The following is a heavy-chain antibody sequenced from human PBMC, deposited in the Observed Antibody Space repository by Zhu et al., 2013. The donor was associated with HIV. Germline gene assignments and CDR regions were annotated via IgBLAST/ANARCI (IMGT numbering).Heavy chain of an antibody. Sequence: QVQLVQSGAEVKKPGASVKVSCKPSGYKFTAYYIHWVRQAPGKGIEWMGYINPKRGDTKLAQNFRGRIFITRDTSIDTVYMELRSLTSDDTAVYYCARDPSSRYYTDVWGKGPRVIVSS. CDR1: GYKFTAYY. CDR2: INPKRGDT. J-gene: IGHJ6*03. V-gene: IGHV1-2*02. CDR3: ARDPSSRYYTDV.